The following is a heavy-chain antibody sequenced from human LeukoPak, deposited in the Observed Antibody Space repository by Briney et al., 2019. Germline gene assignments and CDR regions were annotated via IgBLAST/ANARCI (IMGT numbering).Heavy chain of an antibody. CDR3: AKDWADSSSWKLYYYYGMDV. CDR2: IRYDGSNK. Sequence: GGSLRLSCAASGFTFSSYGMHWVRQAPGKGLEWVAFIRYDGSNKYYADSVKGRFTISRDNSKNTLYLQMNSLRAEDTAVYYCAKDWADSSSWKLYYYYGMDVWGQGTTVTVSS. V-gene: IGHV3-30*02. CDR1: GFTFSSYG. J-gene: IGHJ6*02. D-gene: IGHD6-13*01.